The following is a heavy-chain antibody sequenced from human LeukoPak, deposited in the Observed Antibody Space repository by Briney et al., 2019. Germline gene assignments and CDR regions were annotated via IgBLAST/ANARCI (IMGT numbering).Heavy chain of an antibody. J-gene: IGHJ4*02. CDR2: INHSGST. D-gene: IGHD3-3*01. Sequence: SETLSLTCAVYGGSFSGYYWSWIRQPPGKGLEWIGEINHSGSTNYNPSLKSRVTISVDTSENQFSLKLSSVTAADTAVYYCARGPRVIRYDFWSGYSTFDYWGQGTLVTVSS. CDR3: ARGPRVIRYDFWSGYSTFDY. V-gene: IGHV4-34*01. CDR1: GGSFSGYY.